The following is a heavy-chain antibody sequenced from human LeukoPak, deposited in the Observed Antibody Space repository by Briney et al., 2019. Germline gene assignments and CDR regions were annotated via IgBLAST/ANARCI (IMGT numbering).Heavy chain of an antibody. D-gene: IGHD3-10*01. CDR1: GGSISSYY. CDR3: ARDSITMVRGVIISYYYGMDV. CDR2: IYTSGST. V-gene: IGHV4-4*07. J-gene: IGHJ6*02. Sequence: SETLSLTCTVSGGSISSYYWSWIRQPAGKGLEWIGRIYTSGSTNYNPSLKSRVTMSVDTSKNQISLKLSSVTAADTAVYYCARDSITMVRGVIISYYYGMDVWGQGTTVTVSS.